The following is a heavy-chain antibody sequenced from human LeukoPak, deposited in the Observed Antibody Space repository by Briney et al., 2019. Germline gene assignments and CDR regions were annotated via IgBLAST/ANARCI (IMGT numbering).Heavy chain of an antibody. V-gene: IGHV3-7*01. Sequence: GGSLRLSCAASGFPFSSRWLSWFRQSPGKGLEWVAHINQDGSEKYYVDSVKGRFTISRDNARNSQYLQMNSLRAEDTAVYYCASGGGWVFNNWGQGTLVT. CDR2: INQDGSEK. D-gene: IGHD6-19*01. CDR3: ASGGGWVFNN. CDR1: GFPFSSRW. J-gene: IGHJ4*02.